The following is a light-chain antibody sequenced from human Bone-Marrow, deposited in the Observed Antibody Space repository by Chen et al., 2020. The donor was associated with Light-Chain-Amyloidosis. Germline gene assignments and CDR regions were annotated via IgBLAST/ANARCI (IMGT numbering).Light chain of an antibody. J-gene: IGLJ1*01. CDR1: SGDVGTYNY. Sequence: QSALTQPASVSGSPGQSITISCTGTSGDVGTYNYVSWYQQHPGRAPKVMIYAVSNRPSGVSNRFSGSKSGNTASLTISGIQAEDEDDYYCSSVTSSSSYVFGPGTKVTVL. CDR2: AVS. CDR3: SSVTSSSSYV. V-gene: IGLV2-14*01.